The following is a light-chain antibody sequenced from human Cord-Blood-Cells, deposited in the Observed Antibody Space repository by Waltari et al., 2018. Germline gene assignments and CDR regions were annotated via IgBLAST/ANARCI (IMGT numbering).Light chain of an antibody. CDR2: EVS. V-gene: IGLV2-14*01. J-gene: IGLJ1*01. CDR3: SSYTSSSTRV. Sequence: QSALTQPASVSGSPGQSITISCTATSSDVRGYNYDSWYQQHPGKAPKLMIYEVSNRPSGVSNRFSGSKSGNTASLTISGLQAEDEADYYCSSYTSSSTRVFGTGTKVTVL. CDR1: SSDVRGYNY.